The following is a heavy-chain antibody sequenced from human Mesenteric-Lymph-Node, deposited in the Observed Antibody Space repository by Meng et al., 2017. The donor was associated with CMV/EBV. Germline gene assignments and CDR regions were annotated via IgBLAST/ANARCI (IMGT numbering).Heavy chain of an antibody. Sequence: GESLKISCAASGFTFDDCGMSWVRQAPGKGLEWVSGINWNGGSAGYADSVKGRFTISRDNAKNSLYLQMNSLRAEDTALYYCAITYYYGSGSYGWGQGTLVTVSS. CDR1: GFTFDDCG. V-gene: IGHV3-20*04. CDR3: AITYYYGSGSYG. D-gene: IGHD3-10*01. CDR2: INWNGGSA. J-gene: IGHJ4*02.